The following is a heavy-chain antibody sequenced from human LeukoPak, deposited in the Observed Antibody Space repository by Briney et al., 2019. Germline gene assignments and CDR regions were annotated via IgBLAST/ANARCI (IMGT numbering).Heavy chain of an antibody. CDR3: ARVLFGGGILDAFDI. CDR1: GGTFRSYA. CDR2: IIPIFGTA. V-gene: IGHV1-69*13. J-gene: IGHJ3*02. Sequence: GASVKVSCKASGGTFRSYAIRWVRQAPGHGLEWMGGIIPIFGTANYAQKFQGRVTITADESTSTAYMELSSLRSEDTAVYYCARVLFGGGILDAFDIWGQGTMVTVSS. D-gene: IGHD2-15*01.